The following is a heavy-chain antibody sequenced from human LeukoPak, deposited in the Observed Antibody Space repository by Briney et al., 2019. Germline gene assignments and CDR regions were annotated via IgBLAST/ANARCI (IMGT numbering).Heavy chain of an antibody. Sequence: SETLSLTCTVSGVSISNSSYYWGWIRQPPGKGLEWIGSTYYSGSTYYNPSLKSRVTIFVDTPKSQFSLKLSSVTAADTAVCYCARRGWGSGWLGQDTSWYFDLWGRGTPATVSS. CDR2: TYYSGST. CDR3: ARRGWGSGWLGQDTSWYFDL. J-gene: IGHJ2*01. V-gene: IGHV4-39*01. D-gene: IGHD6-19*01. CDR1: GVSISNSSYY.